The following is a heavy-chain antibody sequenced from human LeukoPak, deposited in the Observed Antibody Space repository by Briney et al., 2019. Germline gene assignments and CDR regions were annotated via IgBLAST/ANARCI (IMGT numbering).Heavy chain of an antibody. Sequence: GESLKISCKGSGYSFTSYWIGWVRQMPGKGLEWMGIIYPGDSDTRYSPSFQGQVTISADKSISTAYQQWSSLKASDTAMYYCARGGRYSSGWYPGGYWGQGTLVTVSS. CDR3: ARGGRYSSGWYPGGY. V-gene: IGHV5-51*01. J-gene: IGHJ4*02. CDR2: IYPGDSDT. D-gene: IGHD6-19*01. CDR1: GYSFTSYW.